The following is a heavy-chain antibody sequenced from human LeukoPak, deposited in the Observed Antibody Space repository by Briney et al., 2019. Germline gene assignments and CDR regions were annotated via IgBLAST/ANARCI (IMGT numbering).Heavy chain of an antibody. D-gene: IGHD3-22*01. V-gene: IGHV3-21*01. CDR2: ISSSSYI. CDR1: GFTFSSYS. CDR3: ARDSNYYDSSGYYYPSYYFDY. J-gene: IGHJ4*02. Sequence: GGSLRLSCAASGFTFSSYSMNWVRQAPGKGLEWVSSISSSSYIYYADSVKGRFTISRDNAKNSLYLQMNSLRAEDTAVYYCARDSNYYDSSGYYYPSYYFDYWGQGTLVTVSS.